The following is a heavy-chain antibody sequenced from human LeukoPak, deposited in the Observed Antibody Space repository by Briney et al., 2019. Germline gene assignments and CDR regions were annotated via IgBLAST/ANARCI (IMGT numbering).Heavy chain of an antibody. J-gene: IGHJ4*02. CDR1: GFTFSDYY. D-gene: IGHD6-6*01. Sequence: GGSLGLSCAASGFTFSDYYMSWIRQAPGKGLEWVSYISSSGSTIYYADSVKGRFTISRDNAKNSLYLQMNSLRAEDTAVYYCARGRRGIAARWYYFDYWGQGTLVTVSS. CDR2: ISSSGSTI. V-gene: IGHV3-11*01. CDR3: ARGRRGIAARWYYFDY.